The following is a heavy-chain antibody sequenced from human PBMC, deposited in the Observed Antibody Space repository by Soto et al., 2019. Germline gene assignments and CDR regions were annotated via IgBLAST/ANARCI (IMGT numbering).Heavy chain of an antibody. D-gene: IGHD6-6*01. V-gene: IGHV3-64*01. Sequence: GGSLSLSCGAPAFTLNGYAMDWVRQAPGRGLEYVSGISSNGVGTYYANSVQGRFTISRDNSKNTVYLQMGSLRPEDMAVYYCARRARPDFYYMDVWGKGTTVTVS. J-gene: IGHJ6*03. CDR2: ISSNGVGT. CDR1: AFTLNGYA. CDR3: ARRARPDFYYMDV.